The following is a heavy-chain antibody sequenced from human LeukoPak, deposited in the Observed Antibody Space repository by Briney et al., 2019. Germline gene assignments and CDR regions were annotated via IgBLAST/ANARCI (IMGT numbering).Heavy chain of an antibody. V-gene: IGHV3-48*04. CDR3: VPIVVVPAAILPFDY. Sequence: GGPLRLSCAASGFTFSSYIMNWVRQAPGKGLEWVSYISSSGSTIYYADSVKGRFTISRDNAKNSLYLQMNSLRAEDTAVYYCVPIVVVPAAILPFDYWGQGILVTVSS. CDR1: GFTFSSYI. CDR2: ISSSGSTI. J-gene: IGHJ4*02. D-gene: IGHD2-2*02.